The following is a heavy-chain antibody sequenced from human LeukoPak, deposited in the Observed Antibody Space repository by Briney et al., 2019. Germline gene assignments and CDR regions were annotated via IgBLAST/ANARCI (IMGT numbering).Heavy chain of an antibody. J-gene: IGHJ3*02. CDR3: ARDLLAVTGAFVI. CDR1: GGSISSGDYY. Sequence: SQTLSLTCTVSGGSISSGDYYWSWIRQPPGKGLEWIGYIYYSGSTYYNPSLKSRVTISVDTSKNQFSLKLSSVTAADTAVYYCARDLLAVTGAFVIWGQGTMVTVSS. CDR2: IYYSGST. D-gene: IGHD1-1*01. V-gene: IGHV4-30-4*08.